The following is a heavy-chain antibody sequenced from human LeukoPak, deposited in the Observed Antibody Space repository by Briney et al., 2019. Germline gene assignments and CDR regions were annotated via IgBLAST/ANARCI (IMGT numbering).Heavy chain of an antibody. CDR2: IYHSGST. Sequence: SETLSLTCTVSGYSISSGYYWGWIRQPPGKGLEWIGSIYHSGSTYYNPSLKSRVTISVDTSKNQFSLKLSSVTAADTAVYYCARGIYCSGGSCGGDWFDPWGQGTLVTVSS. J-gene: IGHJ5*02. D-gene: IGHD2-15*01. CDR1: GYSISSGYY. CDR3: ARGIYCSGGSCGGDWFDP. V-gene: IGHV4-38-2*02.